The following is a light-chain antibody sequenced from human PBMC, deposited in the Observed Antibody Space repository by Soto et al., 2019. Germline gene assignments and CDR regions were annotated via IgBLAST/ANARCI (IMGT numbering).Light chain of an antibody. CDR1: SSNIGAGYN. CDR3: QSYDSSLSGWL. J-gene: IGLJ3*02. V-gene: IGLV1-40*01. CDR2: GDS. Sequence: QSVLTQPPSVSGAPGQRVTISCTGSSSNIGAGYNVHWYQQVPGTAPKLLIYGDSNRPSGVPDRFSGSKSGTSASLAITGLQAEDEADYYCQSYDSSLSGWLFGGGTKLT.